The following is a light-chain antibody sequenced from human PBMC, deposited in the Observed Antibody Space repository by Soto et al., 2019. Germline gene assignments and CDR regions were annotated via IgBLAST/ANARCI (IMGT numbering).Light chain of an antibody. CDR2: EVS. J-gene: IGLJ3*02. Sequence: QSALTQPASVSGSPGQSITISCTGTSSDVGRYNYVSWYQQHPGKAPKLMIYEVSNRPAGVSNRFSGSKSGNTASLTISGLQAEDEADYYCSSYTTTSTRVFGGGTKRPVL. CDR3: SSYTTTSTRV. V-gene: IGLV2-14*01. CDR1: SSDVGRYNY.